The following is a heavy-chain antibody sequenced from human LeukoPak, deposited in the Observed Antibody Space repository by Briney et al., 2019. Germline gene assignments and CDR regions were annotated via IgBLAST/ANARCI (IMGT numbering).Heavy chain of an antibody. CDR3: ARDLVTMVRGMDWFDP. CDR2: IKQDESEK. V-gene: IGHV3-7*05. CDR1: GFTFRNYW. J-gene: IGHJ5*02. Sequence: GGSLRLSCAASGFTFRNYWMSWVRQAPGKGLEWVANIKQDESEKYYVDSVKGRFTISRDDAKNSLFLQMKSLRAEDTAVYYCARDLVTMVRGMDWFDPWGQGALVTVSS. D-gene: IGHD3-10*01.